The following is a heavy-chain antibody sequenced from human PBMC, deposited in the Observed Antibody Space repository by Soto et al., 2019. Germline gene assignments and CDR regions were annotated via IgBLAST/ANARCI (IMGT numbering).Heavy chain of an antibody. V-gene: IGHV3-30*03. CDR1: GFTFSSYG. CDR2: ISYDGSNK. Sequence: GGSLRLSCAASGFTFSSYGMHWVRQAPGKGLEWVAVISYDGSNKYYADSVKGRFTISRDNSKNTLYLQMNSLRAEDTAVYYCVSVLDGMDVCGQGATVTVSS. J-gene: IGHJ6*02. CDR3: VSVLDGMDV.